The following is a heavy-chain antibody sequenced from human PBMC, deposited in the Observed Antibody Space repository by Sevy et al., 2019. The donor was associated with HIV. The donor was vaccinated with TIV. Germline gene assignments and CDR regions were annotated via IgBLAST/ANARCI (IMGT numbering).Heavy chain of an antibody. V-gene: IGHV1-18*01. D-gene: IGHD3-16*01. Sequence: ASVKVSCKTSGYTFTSYGISWVRLAPGQGLEWMGWISGYNGNTNHAQKFQGRVTMTTDTSTSTAYMELRSLRSDDAAVYYCARDGGGGMDVWGQGTTVTVSS. CDR2: ISGYNGNT. CDR1: GYTFTSYG. CDR3: ARDGGGGMDV. J-gene: IGHJ6*02.